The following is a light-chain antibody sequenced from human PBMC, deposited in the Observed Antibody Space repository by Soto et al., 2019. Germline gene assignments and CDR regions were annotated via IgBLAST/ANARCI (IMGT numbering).Light chain of an antibody. J-gene: IGKJ4*01. Sequence: EIVLTQSPATLSLSPGERATLSCRASQSVRNLIAWYQQKPGQAPRLLIDEKFNRATGIPARFSGSGSGTDFTLTISSLEPEDFAIYYCQQRSNWPLTFGGGTRVEIK. V-gene: IGKV3-11*01. CDR2: EKF. CDR1: QSVRNL. CDR3: QQRSNWPLT.